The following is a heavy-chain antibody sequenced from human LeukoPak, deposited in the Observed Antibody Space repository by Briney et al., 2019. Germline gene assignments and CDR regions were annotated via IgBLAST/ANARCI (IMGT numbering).Heavy chain of an antibody. Sequence: GGSLRLSCAASGFTVSSNYMSWVRQAPGKGLEWVSIISSGGTTSYADSVKGRFTISRDNSRNTLYLQMNSLRAEDTAVYYCATRGAPGYYYGMDVWGQGATITVSS. D-gene: IGHD1-26*01. CDR3: ATRGAPGYYYGMDV. CDR2: ISSGGTT. J-gene: IGHJ6*02. V-gene: IGHV3-66*01. CDR1: GFTVSSNY.